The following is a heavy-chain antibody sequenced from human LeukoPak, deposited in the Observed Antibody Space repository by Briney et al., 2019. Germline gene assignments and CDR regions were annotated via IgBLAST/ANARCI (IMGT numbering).Heavy chain of an antibody. CDR2: ISGSGGST. V-gene: IGHV3-23*01. Sequence: GGSLRLSCAASGFTFSSYAMSWVRQAPGKGLEWVSAISGSGGSTYYADSVKGRFTNSRDNAKNTLYLQMNSLRDEDTAVYYCARGDAHGFDFWGQGTMVTVSS. J-gene: IGHJ3*01. CDR1: GFTFSSYA. CDR3: ARGDAHGFDF. D-gene: IGHD2-2*01.